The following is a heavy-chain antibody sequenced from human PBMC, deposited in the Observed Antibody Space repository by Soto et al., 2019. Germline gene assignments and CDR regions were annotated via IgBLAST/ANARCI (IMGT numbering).Heavy chain of an antibody. Sequence: QVQLVQSGPEVKKPGSSVKVSCEASGGTFSNFAVNWVRQAPGQGLEWVGGIIPLFNVAKYAQKFEGRVTIVADDSKTTAYMDLRSLRSDDTAVYSCTASGSDVLGYDYKDTEGLDIWGQGTMVTVSS. CDR3: TASGSDVLGYDYKDTEGLDI. CDR2: IIPLFNVA. CDR1: GGTFSNFA. V-gene: IGHV1-69*01. J-gene: IGHJ3*02. D-gene: IGHD4-4*01.